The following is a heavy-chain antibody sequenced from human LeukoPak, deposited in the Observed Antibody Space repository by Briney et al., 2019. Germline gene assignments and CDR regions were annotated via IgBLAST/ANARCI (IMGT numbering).Heavy chain of an antibody. J-gene: IGHJ4*02. CDR3: ASATYYYDSSGYYYSDY. V-gene: IGHV4-31*03. D-gene: IGHD3-22*01. CDR2: IYYSGST. Sequence: PSETLSLTCTVSGGSISSGGYYWSWIRQHPGKGLEWIGYIYYSGSTNYNPSLKSRVTISVDTSKNQFSLKLSSVTAADTAVYYCASATYYYDSSGYYYSDYWGQGTLVTVSS. CDR1: GGSISSGGYY.